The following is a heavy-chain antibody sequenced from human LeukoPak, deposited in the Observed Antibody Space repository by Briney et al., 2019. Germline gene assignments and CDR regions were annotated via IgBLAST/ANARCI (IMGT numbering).Heavy chain of an antibody. V-gene: IGHV4-59*01. CDR2: IYYSGST. Sequence: PSETLSLTCTVSGGSISSYYWSWIRQPPGKGLEWIGYIYYSGSTNYNPSLKSRVTISVDTSKNQFSLKLSSVTAADTAVYYCARVVDTAMDFDYWGQGTLVTVSS. CDR3: ARVVDTAMDFDY. D-gene: IGHD5-18*01. CDR1: GGSISSYY. J-gene: IGHJ4*02.